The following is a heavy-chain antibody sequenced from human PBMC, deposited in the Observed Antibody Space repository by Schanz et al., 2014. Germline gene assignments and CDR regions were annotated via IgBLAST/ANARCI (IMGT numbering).Heavy chain of an antibody. CDR3: ARDRGHGDLPGDI. J-gene: IGHJ3*02. CDR1: GGSIRSYF. Sequence: QVQLQESGPGLLKPSETLSLTCTVSGGSIRSYFWSWIRQHPGKGLEWIGFISYSGSTYYNPSLKRRVTISVDTSKNQFSLTLSSATAADTAVYYCARDRGHGDLPGDIWGQGTMVTVLS. V-gene: IGHV4-59*06. D-gene: IGHD4-17*01. CDR2: ISYSGST.